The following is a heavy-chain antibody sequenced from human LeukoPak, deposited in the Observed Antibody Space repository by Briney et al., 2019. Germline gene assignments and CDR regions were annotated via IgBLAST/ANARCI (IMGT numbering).Heavy chain of an antibody. J-gene: IGHJ4*02. CDR2: ISSSSSTI. V-gene: IGHV3-48*01. Sequence: PSGGSLRLSCAASGFTFSSYSMNWVRQAPGKGLEWVSYISSSSSTIYYAYSVKVRFTISRDNAKNSLYLQMNSLRAEDTAVYYCARDSYYYDSSGYLAQTLFDYWGQGTLVTVSS. CDR1: GFTFSSYS. CDR3: ARDSYYYDSSGYLAQTLFDY. D-gene: IGHD3-22*01.